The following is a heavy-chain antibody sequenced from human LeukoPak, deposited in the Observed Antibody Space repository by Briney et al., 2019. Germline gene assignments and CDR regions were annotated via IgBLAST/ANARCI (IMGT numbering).Heavy chain of an antibody. D-gene: IGHD1-26*01. CDR2: IGTAGDT. CDR1: GFTFSNYD. CDR3: ARAGGSYGFDAFDI. J-gene: IGHJ3*02. Sequence: PGGSLRLSCAASGFTFSNYDMHWVRQGTGKGLEWVSAIGTAGDTYYPGSVKGRFTISRENAKNSLYLQMNSLRAGDTAVYYCARAGGSYGFDAFDIWGQGTMVTVSS. V-gene: IGHV3-13*01.